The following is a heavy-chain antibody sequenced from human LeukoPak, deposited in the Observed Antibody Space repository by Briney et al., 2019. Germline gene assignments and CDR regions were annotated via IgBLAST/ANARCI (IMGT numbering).Heavy chain of an antibody. CDR2: IYYTGIT. Sequence: SETLSLTCNVSGDSITSHYWNWIRQPPGKGLEWIGYIYYTGITKYNPSLTSRVSMSVDTSKNQFFLKMNSVTAADTAVYHCARSVDYFDNTGPHMMFDYWGQGSLATVSS. D-gene: IGHD3-22*01. V-gene: IGHV4-59*11. J-gene: IGHJ4*02. CDR1: GDSITSHY. CDR3: ARSVDYFDNTGPHMMFDY.